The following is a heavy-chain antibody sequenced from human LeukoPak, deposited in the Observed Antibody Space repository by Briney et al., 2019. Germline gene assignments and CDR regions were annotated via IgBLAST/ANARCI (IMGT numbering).Heavy chain of an antibody. J-gene: IGHJ4*02. CDR2: IYSGGST. CDR1: GFTVSSNY. CDR3: AKAAAAPGFDC. D-gene: IGHD6-13*01. Sequence: GGSLRLSCAASGFTVSSNYMSWVRQAPGKGLEWVSVIYSGGSTYYADSVKGRFTISRDNSKNTLYLQMNSLSAEDTALYYCAKAAAAPGFDCWGQGTLVPVS. V-gene: IGHV3-53*01.